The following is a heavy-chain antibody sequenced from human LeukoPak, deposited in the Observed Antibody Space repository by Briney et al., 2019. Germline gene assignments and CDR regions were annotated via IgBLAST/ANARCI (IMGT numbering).Heavy chain of an antibody. CDR3: ASRHIAVAGTGYYYYYMDV. CDR2: IIPIFGTA. D-gene: IGHD6-19*01. V-gene: IGHV1-69*13. J-gene: IGHJ6*03. CDR1: GGTFSSYA. Sequence: ASVKVSCKASGGTFSSYAISWVRQAPGQGLEWMGGIIPIFGTANYAQKFQGRVTITADESTSTAYMELSSLRSEDTAVYYCASRHIAVAGTGYYYYYMDVWGKGTTVTVSS.